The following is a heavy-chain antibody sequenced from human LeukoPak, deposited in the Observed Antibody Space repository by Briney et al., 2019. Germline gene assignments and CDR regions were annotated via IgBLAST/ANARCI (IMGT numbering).Heavy chain of an antibody. J-gene: IGHJ4*02. D-gene: IGHD5-18*01. CDR1: GFTFSSYG. Sequence: GGSLRLSCAASGFTFSSYGMHWVRQAPGKGLEWVAVISYDGSNKYYADSVKGRFTISRDNSKNTLYLQMNSLRAEDTAVYYCAKDFSYSYGRDHWGQGTLVTVSS. CDR2: ISYDGSNK. CDR3: AKDFSYSYGRDH. V-gene: IGHV3-30*18.